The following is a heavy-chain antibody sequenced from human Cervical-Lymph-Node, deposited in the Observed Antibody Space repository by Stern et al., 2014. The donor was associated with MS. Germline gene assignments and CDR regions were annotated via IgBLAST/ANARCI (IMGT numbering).Heavy chain of an antibody. V-gene: IGHV3-7*01. CDR2: IKEDGSVT. Sequence: EVQLGGVWGRLGPAGGSLRPFWAASGFTFSNYWMNWVRQASGKRLEWVANIKEDGSVTKYVDSVKGRFVISRDNAKNSVYLQMDSLRPEDTAVYYCARTLEWGYDYWGQGTLVTVSS. D-gene: IGHD3-3*01. J-gene: IGHJ4*02. CDR3: ARTLEWGYDY. CDR1: GFTFSNYW.